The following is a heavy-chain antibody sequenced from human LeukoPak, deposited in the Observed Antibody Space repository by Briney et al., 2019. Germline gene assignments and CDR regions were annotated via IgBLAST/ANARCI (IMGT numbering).Heavy chain of an antibody. D-gene: IGHD4/OR15-4a*01. CDR1: AYSFTSYW. CDR3: ARGANSGRFDY. CDR2: ISAYNGNT. Sequence: GESLKISCKGSAYSFTSYWISWVRQAPGQGLEWMGWISAYNGNTNYAQKLQGRVTMTTDTSTSTAYMELRSLRSDDTAVYYCARGANSGRFDYWGQGTLVTVSS. V-gene: IGHV1-18*04. J-gene: IGHJ4*02.